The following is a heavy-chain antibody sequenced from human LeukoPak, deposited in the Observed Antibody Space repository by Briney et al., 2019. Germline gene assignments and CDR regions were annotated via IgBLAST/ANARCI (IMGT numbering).Heavy chain of an antibody. Sequence: PGGSLRLSCAASGFTFNNYWMHWVRQAPGKGLVWVSRVNSDGSSKNYADSVKGRFTISRDNAKNTLYLQMNSLRAEDTAVYYCARGGGWFGELLWGAPYYYYGMDVWGQGTTVTVSS. V-gene: IGHV3-74*01. CDR3: ARGGGWFGELLWGAPYYYYGMDV. CDR2: VNSDGSSK. J-gene: IGHJ6*02. CDR1: GFTFNNYW. D-gene: IGHD3-10*01.